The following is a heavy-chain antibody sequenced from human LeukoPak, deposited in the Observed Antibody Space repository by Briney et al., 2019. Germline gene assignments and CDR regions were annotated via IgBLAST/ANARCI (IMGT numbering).Heavy chain of an antibody. Sequence: GASVKVSCKASGYTFTSYGISWVRQAPGQGLEWMGWISAYNGNTNYAQKLQGRVTMTTDTSTSTAYMELRSLRSDDTAVYYCARDFAPPNSDRFDYWGQGNSGFDYWGQGTLVTVSS. D-gene: IGHD5-12*01. CDR1: GYTFTSYG. V-gene: IGHV1-18*01. J-gene: IGHJ4*02. CDR3: ARDFAPPNSDRFDYWGQGNSGFDY. CDR2: ISAYNGNT.